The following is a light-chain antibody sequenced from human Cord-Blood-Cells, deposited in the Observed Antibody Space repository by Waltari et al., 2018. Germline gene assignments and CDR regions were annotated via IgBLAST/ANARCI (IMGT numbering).Light chain of an antibody. CDR1: QSISSW. J-gene: IGKJ2*03. CDR3: QQYNSYSHS. V-gene: IGKV1-5*03. CDR2: KAS. Sequence: DIQMTQSPSTLSASVGDRVTITCRASQSISSWLAWYQLKPGKAPKLLIYKASSLESGVPSRFSGSGSGTEFTLTISSLQPDDFATYYCQQYNSYSHSFGQGTKLEIK.